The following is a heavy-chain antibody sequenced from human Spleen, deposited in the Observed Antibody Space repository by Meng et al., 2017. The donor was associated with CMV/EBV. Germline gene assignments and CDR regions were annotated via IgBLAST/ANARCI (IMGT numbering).Heavy chain of an antibody. V-gene: IGHV3-66*01. CDR3: ATYPLPPAYDSSGYYPPY. J-gene: IGHJ4*02. CDR1: GFSVSSNY. Sequence: GESLKISCAASGFSVSSNYMGWVRQAPGKGLEWVSVIYTGGIRSDGDTDYADSGKGRFTISRDNSKNTLYLQMDSLRAEDTAVYYCATYPLPPAYDSSGYYPPYWGQGTLVTVSS. D-gene: IGHD3-22*01. CDR2: IYTGGIRSDGDT.